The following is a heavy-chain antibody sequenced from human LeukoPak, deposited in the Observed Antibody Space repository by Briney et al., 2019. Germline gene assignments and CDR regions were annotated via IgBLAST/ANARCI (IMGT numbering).Heavy chain of an antibody. CDR3: AKDRTLYYDFWSGYTNTGMDV. Sequence: QPGGSLRLSCAASGFTFSSYGMHWVRQAPGKGLEWVAFIRYDGRNKYYADSVKGRFTISRDNSKNTLYLQMNSLRAEDTAVYYCAKDRTLYYDFWSGYTNTGMDVWAKGPRSPSP. CDR2: IRYDGRNK. D-gene: IGHD3-3*01. J-gene: IGHJ6*02. V-gene: IGHV3-30*02. CDR1: GFTFSSYG.